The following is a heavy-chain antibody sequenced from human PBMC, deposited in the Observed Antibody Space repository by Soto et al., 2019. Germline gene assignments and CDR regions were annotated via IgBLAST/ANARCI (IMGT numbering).Heavy chain of an antibody. V-gene: IGHV4-34*01. CDR2: INHSGNT. J-gene: IGHJ5*02. Sequence: ETLSLTCAVYGGSFSNYYWTWIRQPPGKGLEWIGEINHSGNTEYNPALKGRVTMSADTSKSQFSLKLSSVTAADTAVYYCARALRFDPWGQGTPVTVSS. D-gene: IGHD5-12*01. CDR3: ARALRFDP. CDR1: GGSFSNYY.